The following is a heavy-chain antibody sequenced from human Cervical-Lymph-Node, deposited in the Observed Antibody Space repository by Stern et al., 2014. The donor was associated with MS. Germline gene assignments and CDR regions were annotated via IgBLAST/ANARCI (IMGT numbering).Heavy chain of an antibody. CDR2: TNTNAGNP. Sequence: VQLVESGSELKKPGASVKVSCKASGYTFTTSAMNWVRQAPGQGLEWMGWTNTNAGNPTYDPGFTGRFVFSLDASVSTAYLQISSLRANDTAVYYCARGWLGPDWDFDLWGRGTLVTVSS. D-gene: IGHD5-12*01. CDR3: ARGWLGPDWDFDL. J-gene: IGHJ2*01. CDR1: GYTFTTSA. V-gene: IGHV7-4-1*02.